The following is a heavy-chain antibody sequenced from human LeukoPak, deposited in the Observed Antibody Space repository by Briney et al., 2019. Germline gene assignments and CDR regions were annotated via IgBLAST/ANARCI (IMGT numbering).Heavy chain of an antibody. V-gene: IGHV3-64D*06. D-gene: IGHD1-26*01. Sequence: GQSLRLSCSASGFTFSSYAMHWVRHAPRNGLEYVSAISSNGCSTYYTDSVKGRFSISRDNYKNTLYIQMSGLIAEETAVYYCVKSVGYFDYWGRGTLVTVSS. CDR1: GFTFSSYA. CDR2: ISSNGCST. CDR3: VKSVGYFDY. J-gene: IGHJ4*02.